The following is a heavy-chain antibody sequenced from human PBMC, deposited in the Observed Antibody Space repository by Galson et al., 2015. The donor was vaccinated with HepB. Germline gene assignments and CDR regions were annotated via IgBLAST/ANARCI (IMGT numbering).Heavy chain of an antibody. Sequence: SLRLSCAASGFTFSTYSICWVRQAPGKGLEWVSSITGTGTITKYADSVKGRFTISRDSSKNTLYLQMNSLRVEDTAVYYCIKCRGDCWSAGMDVWGQGSTVTVSS. CDR2: ITGTGTIT. CDR1: GFTFSTYS. D-gene: IGHD2-21*02. CDR3: IKCRGDCWSAGMDV. J-gene: IGHJ6*02. V-gene: IGHV3-23*01.